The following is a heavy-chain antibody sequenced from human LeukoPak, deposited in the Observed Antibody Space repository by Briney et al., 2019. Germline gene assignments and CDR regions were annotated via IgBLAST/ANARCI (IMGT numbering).Heavy chain of an antibody. D-gene: IGHD3-10*01. CDR2: MNPNSGNT. CDR3: ATHGSGSYYKVVPYFDY. J-gene: IGHJ4*02. Sequence: ASVKVSCKASGYTFTSYDINWVRQATGQGLEWMGWMNPNSGNTGYAQKFQGRVTMTEDTSTDTAYMELSSLRSEDTAVYYCATHGSGSYYKVVPYFDYWGQGTLVTVSS. CDR1: GYTFTSYD. V-gene: IGHV1-8*01.